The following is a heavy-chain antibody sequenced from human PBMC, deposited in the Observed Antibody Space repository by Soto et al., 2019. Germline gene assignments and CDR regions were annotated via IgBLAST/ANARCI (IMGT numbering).Heavy chain of an antibody. CDR2: IYNSGRT. V-gene: IGHV4-59*08. Sequence: TSETMCVRSSVAGGSISNFDLSWLRQPPGKGLEWIGYIYNSGRTNYNPSLKSRVTISVDTSKNQFSLKLSSVTAADTAVYYCARRDGYSLDYWGQGTLVTVSS. D-gene: IGHD6-13*01. J-gene: IGHJ4*02. CDR1: GGSISNFD. CDR3: ARRDGYSLDY.